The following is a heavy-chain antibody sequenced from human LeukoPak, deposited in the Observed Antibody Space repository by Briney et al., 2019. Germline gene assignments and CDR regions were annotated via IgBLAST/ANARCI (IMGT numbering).Heavy chain of an antibody. D-gene: IGHD3/OR15-3a*01. Sequence: QTGGTLRLSCAASGFTFSSHGIDWVRQAPGKGLEWVSGISPSGDILYYADSVKGRFTISRDNFKNTLSLEMNSLRAEDTALYYCARDRDWGAFDAWGQGTLVTVSS. CDR3: ARDRDWGAFDA. CDR1: GFTFSSHG. CDR2: ISPSGDIL. J-gene: IGHJ5*02. V-gene: IGHV3-23*01.